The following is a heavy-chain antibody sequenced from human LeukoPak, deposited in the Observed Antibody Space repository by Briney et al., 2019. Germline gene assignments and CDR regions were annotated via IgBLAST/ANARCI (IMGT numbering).Heavy chain of an antibody. CDR2: ITDSGGDT. Sequence: GGSLRLSCAASGFTFSGYTMSWVRQAPGKGLQWVSAITDSGGDTYYADSVQGRFTISRDNSKNTLYLQMNSLRAEDTAVYYCAKRLPYYYDHWGQGTLVTVSS. V-gene: IGHV3-23*01. CDR1: GFTFSGYT. CDR3: AKRLPYYYDH. J-gene: IGHJ4*02. D-gene: IGHD3-16*01.